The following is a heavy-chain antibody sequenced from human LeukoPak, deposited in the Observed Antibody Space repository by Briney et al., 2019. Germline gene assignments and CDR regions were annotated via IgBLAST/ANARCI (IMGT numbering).Heavy chain of an antibody. CDR2: MNPNSGNT. D-gene: IGHD4-11*01. J-gene: IGHJ6*03. V-gene: IGHV1-8*01. CDR3: ARSYSNYGGDYYYYMDV. Sequence: ASVKVSCKASGYTFTSFDINWVRQATGLGLEWMGWMNPNSGNTGYAQKFQGRVTLTRNTAINTAYMELSSLRSEDTAVYYCARSYSNYGGDYYYYMDVWGKGTTVTVSS. CDR1: GYTFTSFD.